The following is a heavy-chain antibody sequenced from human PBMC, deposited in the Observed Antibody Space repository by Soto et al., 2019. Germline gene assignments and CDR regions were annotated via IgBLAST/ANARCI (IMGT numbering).Heavy chain of an antibody. D-gene: IGHD3-10*01. CDR3: ARDIEYYGSGMAHWFDP. CDR2: VNSDGGST. V-gene: IGHV3-64*01. CDR1: GFTFRTYG. J-gene: IGHJ5*02. Sequence: GGSLRLSCAASGFTFRTYGMHWVRQAPGKGLEYISTVNSDGGSTFYANSVKGRFIISRDNSKNTLYLQMGSLRAEDMAVYYCARDIEYYGSGMAHWFDPWGQGTLVTVSS.